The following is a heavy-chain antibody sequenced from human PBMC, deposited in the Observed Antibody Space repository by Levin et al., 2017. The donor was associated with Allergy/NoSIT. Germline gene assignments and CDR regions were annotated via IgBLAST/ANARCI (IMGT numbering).Heavy chain of an antibody. J-gene: IGHJ4*02. Sequence: GGSLRLSCIASGFTFRNFEMNWVRLAPGKGLEWVSYISPSSSTIYYADSVKGRFTISRDNAKNLLHLQMNSLRAEDTAVYFCATGYYTGSYRPQYFDYWGRGTLVTVSS. V-gene: IGHV3-48*03. D-gene: IGHD3-16*02. CDR1: GFTFRNFE. CDR2: ISPSSSTI. CDR3: ATGYYTGSYRPQYFDY.